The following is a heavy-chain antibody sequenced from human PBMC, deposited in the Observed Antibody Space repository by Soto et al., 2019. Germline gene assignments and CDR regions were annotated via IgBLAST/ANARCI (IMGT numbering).Heavy chain of an antibody. D-gene: IGHD1-7*01. V-gene: IGHV4-59*01. CDR3: ARTPGTTDNNLFAP. J-gene: IGHJ5*02. Sequence: SETLSLTCTVSGGSISSYYWSWIRQPPGKGLEWIGYIYYSGSTNYNPSLKSRVTISVDTSKNQFSLKLSSVTAADTAVYYCARTPGTTDNNLFAPWGQGTLVTVSS. CDR2: IYYSGST. CDR1: GGSISSYY.